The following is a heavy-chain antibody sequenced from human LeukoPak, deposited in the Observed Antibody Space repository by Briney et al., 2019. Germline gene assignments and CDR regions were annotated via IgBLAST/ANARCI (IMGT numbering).Heavy chain of an antibody. J-gene: IGHJ6*03. CDR3: ARLGALYGSGSGDYYYYMDV. Sequence: PSETLSLTCTVSGGSISSYYWSWIRQPAGKGLEWIGRIYTSGSTNYIPSLKSRVTMSVDTSKNQFSLKLSSVTAADTAVYYCARLGALYGSGSGDYYYYMDVWGKGTTVTVSS. D-gene: IGHD3-10*01. CDR2: IYTSGST. V-gene: IGHV4-4*07. CDR1: GGSISSYY.